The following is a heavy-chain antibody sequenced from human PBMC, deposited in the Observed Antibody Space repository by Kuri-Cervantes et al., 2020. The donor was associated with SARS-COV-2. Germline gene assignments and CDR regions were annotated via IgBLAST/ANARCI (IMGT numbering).Heavy chain of an antibody. Sequence: LSLTCAASGFNFSRTDMHWVRQAPGKGLEWVAVITHDGKNKKCIASGKGRFTISRDNSQNTLYLHMKSLRSEDTAMYYCAKDGAGAHDFWGQGTLVTVSS. J-gene: IGHJ4*02. D-gene: IGHD4/OR15-4a*01. CDR1: GFNFSRTD. V-gene: IGHV3-30*18. CDR3: AKDGAGAHDF. CDR2: ITHDGKNK.